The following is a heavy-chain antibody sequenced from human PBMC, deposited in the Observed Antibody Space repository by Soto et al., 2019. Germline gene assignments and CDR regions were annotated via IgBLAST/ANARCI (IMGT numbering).Heavy chain of an antibody. CDR2: INLVYDTT. Sequence: ASVKVSCKASGGTFNSYAISWVRQAPGQRLEWMGWINLVYDTTDNSRKLQGRITITKDTSASTADMELSGLTSEDTAVYYCAKSKGGWTLDFWGPGTLVTVSS. V-gene: IGHV1-69*05. D-gene: IGHD6-19*01. CDR1: GGTFNSYA. CDR3: AKSKGGWTLDF. J-gene: IGHJ4*02.